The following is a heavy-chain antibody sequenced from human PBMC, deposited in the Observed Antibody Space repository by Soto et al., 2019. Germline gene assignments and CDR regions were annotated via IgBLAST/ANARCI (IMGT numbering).Heavy chain of an antibody. Sequence: GGSLSLSSAASGFSFSHYWMHWVRQDPGRVLVWVSRISPDGRTTTYADSVKVRFTISRDNAKSTLYLQMNSLTVEDGAVYYCADSWLPTSYWGPGTLVTVSS. CDR2: ISPDGRTT. CDR1: GFSFSHYW. J-gene: IGHJ4*02. V-gene: IGHV3-74*01. D-gene: IGHD3-10*01. CDR3: ADSWLPTSY.